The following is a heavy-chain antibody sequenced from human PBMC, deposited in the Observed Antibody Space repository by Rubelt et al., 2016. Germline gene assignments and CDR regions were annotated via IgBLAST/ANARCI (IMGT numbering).Heavy chain of an antibody. J-gene: IGHJ6*03. CDR1: GGSINRYY. CDR3: AREDLSNGYYMGV. Sequence: QVQLQESGPGLVKASETLSLTCTVSGGSINRYYWNWIRQPPGKGPEWIGYIYYTGTTNYNPSLKSRVTISVDTSKNQFSLNLGSVTAAATAVCYCAREDLSNGYYMGVWGQGTTVTISS. CDR2: IYYTGTT. V-gene: IGHV4-59*12. D-gene: IGHD4-11*01.